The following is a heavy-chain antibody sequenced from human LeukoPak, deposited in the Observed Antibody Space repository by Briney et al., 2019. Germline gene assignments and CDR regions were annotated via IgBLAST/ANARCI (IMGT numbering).Heavy chain of an antibody. CDR1: GFTFSSYA. J-gene: IGHJ4*02. Sequence: PGGSLRLSCSASGFTFSSYAMDWVRQAPGMGLEWVAIISKDGNIRNYAASVKGRFTVSRDNSKSTLYPQMNNLRIDDTAIYYCAGETFESWGQGTLVTVSS. CDR3: AGETFES. V-gene: IGHV3-30-3*01. CDR2: ISKDGNIR.